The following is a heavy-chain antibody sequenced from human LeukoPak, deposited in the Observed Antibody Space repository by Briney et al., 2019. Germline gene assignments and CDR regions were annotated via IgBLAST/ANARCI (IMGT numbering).Heavy chain of an antibody. CDR2: IYTSGST. J-gene: IGHJ6*03. CDR1: GGSISSGSYY. D-gene: IGHD6-6*01. Sequence: SETLSLTCTVSGGSISSGSYYWSWIRQPAGKGLEWIGRIYTSGSTNYNPSLKSRVTISVDTSKNQFSLKLSSVTAADTAVYYCTSGSSDSYYYYYYMDVWGKGTTVTVSS. V-gene: IGHV4-61*02. CDR3: TSGSSDSYYYYYYMDV.